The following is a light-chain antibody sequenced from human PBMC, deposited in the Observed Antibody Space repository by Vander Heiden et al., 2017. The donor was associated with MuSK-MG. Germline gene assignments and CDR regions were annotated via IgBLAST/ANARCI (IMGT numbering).Light chain of an antibody. J-gene: IGKJ1*01. CDR2: KAS. Sequence: DIQMTQSPSTLSASVGDRVTLTCRASQDVNKWLAWFQQRPGKAPKLLIYKASKLESGVPSRFSGSGSGTEFTLAISSLQPDDFATYYCQQDNNSPWTFGQGTKVDIK. V-gene: IGKV1-5*03. CDR3: QQDNNSPWT. CDR1: QDVNKW.